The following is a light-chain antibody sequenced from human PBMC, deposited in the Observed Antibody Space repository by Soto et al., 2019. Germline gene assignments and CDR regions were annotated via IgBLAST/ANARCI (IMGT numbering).Light chain of an antibody. CDR2: GAS. CDR3: QQYGSSLLT. Sequence: EKVVTLSPCALSLYPGERATLSCRASQSVSSSYLAWYQQKPGQAPRLLIYGASSRATGIPDRFSGSGSGTDFPLTISRLEPEDFAVYYCQQYGSSLLTFGGGSKVDVK. CDR1: QSVSSSY. V-gene: IGKV3-20*01. J-gene: IGKJ4*01.